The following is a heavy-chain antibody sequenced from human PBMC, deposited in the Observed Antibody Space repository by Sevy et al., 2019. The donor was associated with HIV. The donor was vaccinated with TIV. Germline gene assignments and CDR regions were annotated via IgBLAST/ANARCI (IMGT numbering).Heavy chain of an antibody. Sequence: SETLSLICTVSSGSISSGSYYWGWIRQPPGKGLEWIGSFHYSGSTYYNPSLRSRVTISADTSKSQLSLKLRSVTAADTAMYYCARHVWLNAPKRYCTGISCYPFDPWGQGTPVTVSS. CDR1: SGSISSGSYY. CDR3: ARHVWLNAPKRYCTGISCYPFDP. J-gene: IGHJ5*02. V-gene: IGHV4-39*01. CDR2: FHYSGST. D-gene: IGHD2-2*01.